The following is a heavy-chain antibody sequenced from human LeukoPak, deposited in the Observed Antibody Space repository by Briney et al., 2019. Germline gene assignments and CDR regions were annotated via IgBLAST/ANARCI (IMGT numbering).Heavy chain of an antibody. V-gene: IGHV3-30*04. Sequence: GGSLRLSCAASGFTVSSYAMHWVRQAPGKGLEWVAVISYDGSNKYYADSVKGRFTISRDNSKNTLYLQMNSLRAEDTAVYYCARERGFGELLFDYWGQGTLVTVSS. CDR1: GFTVSSYA. J-gene: IGHJ4*02. D-gene: IGHD3-10*01. CDR3: ARERGFGELLFDY. CDR2: ISYDGSNK.